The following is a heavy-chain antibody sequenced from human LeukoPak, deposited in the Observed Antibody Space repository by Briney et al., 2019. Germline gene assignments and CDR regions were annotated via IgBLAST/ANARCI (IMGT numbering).Heavy chain of an antibody. V-gene: IGHV3-9*01. D-gene: IGHD3-22*01. J-gene: IGHJ4*02. CDR1: RYTLYEYA. CDR3: AKDIGWDSSSYYFDF. Sequence: GGTLRLSCAASRYTLYEYARHWVPHAPGKGLERASGNNWNNGRMGYTDSVEGGFAISRENAKNSQYLQMNSLSAEGTDVYYCAKDIGWDSSSYYFDFWGQGTLVTVSS. CDR2: NNWNNGRM.